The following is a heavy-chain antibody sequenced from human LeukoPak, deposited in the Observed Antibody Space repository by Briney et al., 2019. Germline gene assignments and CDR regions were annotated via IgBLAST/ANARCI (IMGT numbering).Heavy chain of an antibody. V-gene: IGHV3-53*01. Sequence: GGSLRLSCAASGFTVSSNYMSWVRQAPGKGLEWVSVIFSGGSTYYADSVKGRFTISRDNPKNTLYLQMNSLRAEDTAVYYCARENDMGYCSGGRCYKGYNAMDVWGQGTTVTVSS. CDR1: GFTVSSNY. J-gene: IGHJ6*02. CDR2: IFSGGST. CDR3: ARENDMGYCSGGRCYKGYNAMDV. D-gene: IGHD2-15*01.